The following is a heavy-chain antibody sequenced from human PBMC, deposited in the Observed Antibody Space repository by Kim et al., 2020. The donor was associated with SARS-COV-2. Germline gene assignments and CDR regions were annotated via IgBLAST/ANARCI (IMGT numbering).Heavy chain of an antibody. J-gene: IGHJ4*02. CDR2: ISSSSSYI. D-gene: IGHD3-22*01. V-gene: IGHV3-21*01. Sequence: VGSLRLSCAASGFTFSSYSMNWVRQAPGKGLEWVSSISSSSSYIYYADSVKGRFTISRDNAKNSLYLQMNSLRAEDTAVYYCARDYYDSSGYPQYWGQGTLVTVSS. CDR3: ARDYYDSSGYPQY. CDR1: GFTFSSYS.